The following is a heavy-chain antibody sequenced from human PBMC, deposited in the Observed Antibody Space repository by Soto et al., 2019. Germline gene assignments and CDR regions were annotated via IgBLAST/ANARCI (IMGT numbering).Heavy chain of an antibody. V-gene: IGHV3-21*01. CDR1: GFTFSTYT. D-gene: IGHD3-3*01. CDR2: ISTSGDST. CDR3: TRDGEPL. Sequence: EAQLVESGGGLVKPGGSLRLACAASGFTFSTYTLNWVRQAPGKGLEWVSSISTSGDSTYYEDSLRGRFTISRDNDRASLYLQMDSLRVEDTAMYYCTRDGEPLWGQGTMVTVSS. J-gene: IGHJ3*01.